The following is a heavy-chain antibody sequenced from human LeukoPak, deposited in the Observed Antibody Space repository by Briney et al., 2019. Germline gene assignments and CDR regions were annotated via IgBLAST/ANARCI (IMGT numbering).Heavy chain of an antibody. Sequence: SETLSLTCVVSGDSISSSSYYWGWIRQSPVKGLEWIGNIYYSGSTYHNPSLKSRVTISVDTSKNQFSPKLSSVTAADTAVYYCARHPKQQDSWRFDYWGQGTLVTVSS. CDR1: GDSISSSSYY. D-gene: IGHD6-13*01. CDR3: ARHPKQQDSWRFDY. J-gene: IGHJ4*02. CDR2: IYYSGST. V-gene: IGHV4-39*01.